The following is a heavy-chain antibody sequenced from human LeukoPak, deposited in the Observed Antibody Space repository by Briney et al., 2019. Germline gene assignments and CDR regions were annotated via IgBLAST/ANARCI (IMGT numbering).Heavy chain of an antibody. CDR2: IFHSGST. J-gene: IGHJ6*01. D-gene: IGHD2-2*01. V-gene: IGHV4-30-2*01. Sequence: SQTLSLTCAVSGGSISSGGYSWSCIRQPPGKGLECIGYIFHSGSTYYNPSLKSRVTISVDRSKHQFSLKLSSLTAADTAVYYCARSPNTYCTSNGCDYGMDVWGQGTTVTVSS. CDR3: ARSPNTYCTSNGCDYGMDV. CDR1: GGSISSGGYS.